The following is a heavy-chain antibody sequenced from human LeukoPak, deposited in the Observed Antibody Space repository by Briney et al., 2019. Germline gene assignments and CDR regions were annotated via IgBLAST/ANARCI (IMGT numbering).Heavy chain of an antibody. V-gene: IGHV3-64*04. CDR1: GFTFNLYS. Sequence: GGSLRLSCLASGFTFNLYSMHWVRQAPGKGLEFVSVISSDGVYTYYAYSVKGRFTISRDNSKNTLYLQMNSLRAEDTAVYYCAKDSSRIVVVVAADYWGQGTLVTVSS. J-gene: IGHJ4*02. D-gene: IGHD2-15*01. CDR3: AKDSSRIVVVVAADY. CDR2: ISSDGVYT.